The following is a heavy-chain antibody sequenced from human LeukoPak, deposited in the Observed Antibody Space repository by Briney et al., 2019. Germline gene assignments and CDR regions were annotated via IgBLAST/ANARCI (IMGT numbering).Heavy chain of an antibody. J-gene: IGHJ4*02. CDR2: IYTSGGT. Sequence: SETLSLTCTVSGVSISSSYWTWIRQPAGKGLEWIGRIYTSGGTNYNPSLKSRVTMSVDTSKNQFSLKLSSVTAADTAVYYCARDWGSYSSGWRAFDYWGQGTLVTVSS. CDR1: GVSISSSY. CDR3: ARDWGSYSSGWRAFDY. D-gene: IGHD6-19*01. V-gene: IGHV4-4*07.